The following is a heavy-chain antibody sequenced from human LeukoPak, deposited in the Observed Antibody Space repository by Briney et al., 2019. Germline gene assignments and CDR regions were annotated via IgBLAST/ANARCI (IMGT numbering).Heavy chain of an antibody. CDR1: GGSISSYY. J-gene: IGHJ4*02. V-gene: IGHV4-59*08. CDR3: ARGYGSGSYLDYFDY. Sequence: SETLSLTRTVSGGSISSYYWSWIRQPPGKGLEWIGYIYYSGSTNYNPSLKSRVTISVDTSKNQFSLKLSSVTAADTAVYYCARGYGSGSYLDYFDYWGQGTLVTVSS. D-gene: IGHD3-10*01. CDR2: IYYSGST.